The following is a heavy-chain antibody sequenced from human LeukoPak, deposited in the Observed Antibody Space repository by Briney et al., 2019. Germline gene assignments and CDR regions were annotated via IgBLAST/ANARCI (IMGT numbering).Heavy chain of an antibody. CDR3: ASETIEGIAAAGTGIDY. CDR1: GFTFSDYY. Sequence: GGSLRLSCAASGFTFSDYYMSWIRQAPGKGLEWVSYISSSGSTIYYADSVKGRFTISRDNAKNSLYLQMNSLRAEDTAVYYCASETIEGIAAAGTGIDYWGQGTLVTVSS. J-gene: IGHJ4*02. CDR2: ISSSGSTI. D-gene: IGHD6-13*01. V-gene: IGHV3-11*04.